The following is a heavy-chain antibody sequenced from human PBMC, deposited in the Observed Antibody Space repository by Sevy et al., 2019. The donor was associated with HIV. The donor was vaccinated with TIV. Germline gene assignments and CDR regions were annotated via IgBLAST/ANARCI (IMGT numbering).Heavy chain of an antibody. CDR2: ISSSSSTI. CDR3: ARAAIVVVIDY. CDR1: GFTFSSYS. Sequence: GGSLRLSCAASGFTFSSYSMNWVRQAPGKGLEWVSYISSSSSTIYYADSVKGRFTISRDNAKNSLYLQMNSLRAEDTVVYYCARAAIVVVIDYWGQGTLVTVSS. J-gene: IGHJ4*02. D-gene: IGHD3-22*01. V-gene: IGHV3-48*01.